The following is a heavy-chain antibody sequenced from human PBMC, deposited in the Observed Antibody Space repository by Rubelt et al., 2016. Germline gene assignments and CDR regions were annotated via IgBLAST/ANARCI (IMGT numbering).Heavy chain of an antibody. V-gene: IGHV3-7*01. Sequence: GKGLEWVANIKQDGSEKYYVDSVKGRFTISRDNAKNSLYLQMNSLRAEDTAVYYCARDLPAWWGQGTLVTVSS. CDR2: IKQDGSEK. J-gene: IGHJ4*02. CDR3: ARDLPAW.